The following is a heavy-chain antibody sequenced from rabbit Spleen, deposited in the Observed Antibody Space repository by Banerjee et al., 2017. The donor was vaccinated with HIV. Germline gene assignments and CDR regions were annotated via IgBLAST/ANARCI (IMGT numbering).Heavy chain of an antibody. CDR3: ARDGSGWGANFNL. J-gene: IGHJ4*01. CDR1: GFSFSTDYY. V-gene: IGHV1S45*01. Sequence: QQQLEESGGGLVKPGGTLTLTCTASGFSFSTDYYMCWVRQAPGKGLECIACIDTGVKGTTYYASWAKGRFAVSKTSPTTVTLQMTSLTAADMATYFCARDGSGWGANFNLWGQGTLVTVS. CDR2: IDTGVKGTT. D-gene: IGHD4-1*01.